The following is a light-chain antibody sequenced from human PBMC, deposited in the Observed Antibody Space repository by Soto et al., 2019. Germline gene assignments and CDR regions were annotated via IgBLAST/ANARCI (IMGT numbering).Light chain of an antibody. CDR1: NSDVGNYNL. Sequence: QSALTQPASVSGSPGQWITISCAGTNSDVGNYNLVSWYQHLPGKAPRLIIYAVSKRPPGISDRFSGSKSGSTAYLTISGLQPEDDADYHCCSYAGNTTFKFGGGTKLTVL. V-gene: IGLV2-23*02. J-gene: IGLJ2*01. CDR3: CSYAGNTTFK. CDR2: AVS.